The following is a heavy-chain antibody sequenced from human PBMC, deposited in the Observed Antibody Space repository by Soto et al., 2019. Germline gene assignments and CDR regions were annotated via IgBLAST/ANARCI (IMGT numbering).Heavy chain of an antibody. CDR1: GFTFSSYW. J-gene: IGHJ4*02. CDR2: IKQDGSEK. CDR3: ARGLRPEVGYFDWFDY. D-gene: IGHD3-9*01. V-gene: IGHV3-7*01. Sequence: GGSLRLSCAASGFTFSSYWMSWVRQAPGKGLEWVANIKQDGSEKYYVDSVKGRFTISRDNAKNSLYLQMNSLRAEDTAVYYCARGLRPEVGYFDWFDYWGQGTLVTVSS.